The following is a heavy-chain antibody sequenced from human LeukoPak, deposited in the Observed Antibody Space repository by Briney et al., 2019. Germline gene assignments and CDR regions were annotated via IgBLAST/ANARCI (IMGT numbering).Heavy chain of an antibody. CDR3: AGACPSFFRLSTIGMTSNGMDV. D-gene: IGHD1-1*01. V-gene: IGHV1-2*02. CDR1: GYTFTGYY. J-gene: IGHJ6*04. Sequence: GASVKVSCKASGYTFTGYYMHWVRQAPGQGLEWMGWINPNSGGTNYAQKFQGRVTMTRHTSISTAYMEQCRLRLDVKVVYYCAGACPSFFRLSTIGMTSNGMDVGGKGTRVTVSS. CDR2: INPNSGGT.